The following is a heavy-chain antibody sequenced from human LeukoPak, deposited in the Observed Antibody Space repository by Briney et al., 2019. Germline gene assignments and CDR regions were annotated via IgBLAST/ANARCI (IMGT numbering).Heavy chain of an antibody. J-gene: IGHJ4*02. D-gene: IGHD3-10*01. CDR3: AKGYGSGSYSYYFDY. V-gene: IGHV3-33*06. Sequence: GGSLRLSCAASGFTFSSYGMHWVRQAPGKGLEWVAVIWYDGGNKYYADSVKGRFTISRDNSKNTLYLQMNSLRAEDTAVYYCAKGYGSGSYSYYFDYWGQGTLVTVSS. CDR1: GFTFSSYG. CDR2: IWYDGGNK.